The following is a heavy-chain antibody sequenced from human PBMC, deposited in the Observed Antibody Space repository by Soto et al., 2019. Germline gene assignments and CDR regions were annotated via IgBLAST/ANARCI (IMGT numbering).Heavy chain of an antibody. D-gene: IGHD3-3*01. CDR1: GYTFSDYY. V-gene: IGHV1-2*02. CDR3: ARGPRTQLRLPLDH. CDR2: ISPNSGAT. Sequence: ASVKVSCNASGYTFSDYYLHWVRQAPGQGLEWMGWISPNSGATEYAPKFQGRVTMTTDTSISTAFLKLASLRPDDTAIDCCARGPRTQLRLPLDHWGQGSLVTVSS. J-gene: IGHJ1*01.